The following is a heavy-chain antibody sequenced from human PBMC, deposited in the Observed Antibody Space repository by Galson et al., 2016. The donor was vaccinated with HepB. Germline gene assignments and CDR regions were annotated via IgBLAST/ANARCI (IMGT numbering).Heavy chain of an antibody. CDR2: VRGDGLVS. Sequence: SLRLSCAASGFTFNAHWLNWVRQAPGKGLEWVANVRGDGLVSYYAESVGGRFTISRDNAKNSLYLQMNGLRVYETAVYYCSREMTGRYFDWGQGTLVTVSS. CDR3: SREMTGRYFD. D-gene: IGHD3-10*01. V-gene: IGHV3-7*01. J-gene: IGHJ4*02. CDR1: GFTFNAHW.